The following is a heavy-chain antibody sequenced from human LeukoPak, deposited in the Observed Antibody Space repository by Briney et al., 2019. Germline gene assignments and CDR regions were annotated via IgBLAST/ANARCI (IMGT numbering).Heavy chain of an antibody. Sequence: SVKVSCKASGGTFSSYAISWVRQAPGQGLEWMGGIIPIFGTANYAQKFQGRVTITTDESTSTAYMELSSLRSEDTAVYYCARDRYYYDSSGDSSAFDIWGQGTMVTVSS. CDR3: ARDRYYYDSSGDSSAFDI. CDR2: IIPIFGTA. J-gene: IGHJ3*02. CDR1: GGTFSSYA. D-gene: IGHD3-22*01. V-gene: IGHV1-69*05.